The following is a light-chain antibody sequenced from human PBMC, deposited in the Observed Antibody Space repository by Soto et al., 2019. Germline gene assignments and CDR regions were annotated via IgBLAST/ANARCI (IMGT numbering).Light chain of an antibody. J-gene: IGKJ1*01. CDR2: QAS. CDR3: QQCDSYWT. V-gene: IGKV1-5*03. Sequence: DIQMTQSPSTLSASVGDRVIITCRASQSINNCLAWYQQKPGKAPKLLIYQASSLESGVPSRFSGSGSGTEFPLTISSLQPDDFATYYCQQCDSYWTFGQGTKVEIK. CDR1: QSINNC.